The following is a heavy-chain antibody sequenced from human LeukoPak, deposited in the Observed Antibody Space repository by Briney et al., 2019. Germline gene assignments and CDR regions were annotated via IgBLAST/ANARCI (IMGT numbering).Heavy chain of an antibody. CDR2: IYSGGST. CDR1: GFTVSSNY. CDR3: ARGPTKDFWSGT. V-gene: IGHV3-53*01. Sequence: GGSLRLSCAASGFTVSSNYMSWVRQAPGKGLEWVSVIYSGGSTYYADSVKGRFTISRDNSKNTLYLQMNSLRAEDTAVYYCARGPTKDFWSGTWGQGTLVTVSS. D-gene: IGHD3-3*01. J-gene: IGHJ5*02.